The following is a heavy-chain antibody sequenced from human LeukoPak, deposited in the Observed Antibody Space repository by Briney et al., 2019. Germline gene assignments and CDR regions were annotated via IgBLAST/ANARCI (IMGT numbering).Heavy chain of an antibody. J-gene: IGHJ4*02. D-gene: IGHD3-10*01. Sequence: SETLSLTCTVSGGSISSYYWSWIRQPPGKGLEWTGYIYYSGSTNYNPSLKSRVTISVDTSKNQFSPKLSSVTAADTAVYYCARVNYGSGSYLYFDYWGQGTLVTVSS. CDR1: GGSISSYY. CDR2: IYYSGST. V-gene: IGHV4-59*01. CDR3: ARVNYGSGSYLYFDY.